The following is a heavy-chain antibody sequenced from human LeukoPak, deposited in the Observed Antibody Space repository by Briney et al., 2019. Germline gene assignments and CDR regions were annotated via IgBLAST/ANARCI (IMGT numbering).Heavy chain of an antibody. CDR1: GGSFSGHY. V-gene: IGHV4-34*01. CDR2: IYHSGST. Sequence: SRTLSLTCAVYGGSFSGHYWSWIRQPPGKGLEWIGEIYHSGSTKYYASLKSRVTITLDMSKNQFSRKLRSVTAADTAVYYCATRTYYYDNPALSHDYWGRGTLVTVSS. CDR3: ATRTYYYDNPALSHDY. D-gene: IGHD3-22*01. J-gene: IGHJ4*02.